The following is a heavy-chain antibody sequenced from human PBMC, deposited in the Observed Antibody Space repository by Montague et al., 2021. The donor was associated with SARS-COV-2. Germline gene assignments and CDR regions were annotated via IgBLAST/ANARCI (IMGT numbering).Heavy chain of an antibody. CDR2: TYYRSKWDS. J-gene: IGHJ3*02. CDR1: GDSVSSKSVA. V-gene: IGHV6-1*01. Sequence: CAISGDSVSSKSVAWNWIRQSPSRGLEWLGRTYYRSKWDSDYAESVKRRLVITPDTSKNQVSLQLNSVIPEDTAVYFCASSGITLTGLGAFDIWGQGTMATVSS. CDR3: ASSGITLTGLGAFDI. D-gene: IGHD3-9*01.